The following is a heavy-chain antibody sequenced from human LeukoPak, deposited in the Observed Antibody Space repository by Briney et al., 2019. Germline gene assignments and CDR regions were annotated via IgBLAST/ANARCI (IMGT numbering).Heavy chain of an antibody. D-gene: IGHD1-26*01. J-gene: IGHJ4*02. V-gene: IGHV4-39*01. Sequence: SETLSLTCAAYGGSFSGYYWGWIRQAPGKGLEWIWSIYYSGSTYYYPSLKSRGTISVDTYKNQFSLKLNTVTAADAAVYDCERQEGGSGSQGEFAYWGRGTLVTVSS. CDR3: ERQEGGSGSQGEFAY. CDR2: IYYSGST. CDR1: GGSFSGYY.